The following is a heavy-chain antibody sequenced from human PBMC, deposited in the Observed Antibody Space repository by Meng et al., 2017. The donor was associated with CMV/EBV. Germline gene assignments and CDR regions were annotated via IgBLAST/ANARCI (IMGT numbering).Heavy chain of an antibody. D-gene: IGHD3-22*01. CDR3: TSTIGYYYDSSGYYLDY. J-gene: IGHJ4*02. V-gene: IGHV3-15*01. CDR1: GFTFSSYS. Sequence: GGSLRLSCAASGFTFSSYSMNWVRQAPGKGLEWVGRIKSKTDGGTTDYAAPVKGRFTISRDDSKNTLYLQMNSLKTEDTAVYYCTSTIGYYYDSSGYYLDYWGQGTLVTVSS. CDR2: IKSKTDGGTT.